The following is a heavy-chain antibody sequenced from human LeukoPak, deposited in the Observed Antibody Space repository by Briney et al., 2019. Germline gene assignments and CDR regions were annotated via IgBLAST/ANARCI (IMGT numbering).Heavy chain of an antibody. Sequence: GGSLRLSCAASGFIFSDYYMTWVRQAPGKGLEGVSAISGSGGSTYYADSVKGGFTISRDNSKNTLYLQMNRLRAEDTAVYYCAKDRSYCSGGSCITGYWGQGTLVTVSS. CDR1: GFIFSDYY. CDR3: AKDRSYCSGGSCITGY. V-gene: IGHV3-23*01. D-gene: IGHD2-15*01. CDR2: ISGSGGST. J-gene: IGHJ4*02.